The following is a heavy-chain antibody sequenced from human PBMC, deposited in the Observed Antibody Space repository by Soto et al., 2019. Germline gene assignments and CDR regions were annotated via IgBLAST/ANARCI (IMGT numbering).Heavy chain of an antibody. CDR3: ARVRDPDYPFLSGHRYYYGMDV. D-gene: IGHD3-3*01. CDR1: GYTFTGQY. CDR2: MNPNDGGA. J-gene: IGHJ6*02. Sequence: ASVKVSCKASGYTFTGQYLHWVRQAPGQGLEWMGGMNPNDGGANYEQKFEGRVTLTRDTSISTAYMELTRLRSDDTAVYFCARVRDPDYPFLSGHRYYYGMDVWGQGTTVTVSS. V-gene: IGHV1-2*02.